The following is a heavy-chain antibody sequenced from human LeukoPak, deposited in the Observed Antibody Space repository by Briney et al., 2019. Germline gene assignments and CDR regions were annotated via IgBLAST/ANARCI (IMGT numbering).Heavy chain of an antibody. CDR2: ISSVGTNT. D-gene: IGHD1-14*01. Sequence: GGSLRLSCVASGFSFSTSWMHWVRQAPGKGLLWLSRISSVGTNTKYADSVKGRFTISRDYAKNTLYLQMNSLRAEDTAVYYCARDQSQAGPTTVDYWGQGTLVTVSS. CDR1: GFSFSTSW. J-gene: IGHJ4*02. V-gene: IGHV3-74*03. CDR3: ARDQSQAGPTTVDY.